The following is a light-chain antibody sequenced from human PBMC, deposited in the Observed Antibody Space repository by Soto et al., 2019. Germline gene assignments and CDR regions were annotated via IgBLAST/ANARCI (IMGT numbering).Light chain of an antibody. J-gene: IGKJ1*01. V-gene: IGKV1-5*01. CDR2: DAS. Sequence: DVQMTHSPSTLSASVGDRVTITCRASHSISSWLAWYQQKPGKAPKLLIYDASSLESGVPSRFSGSGSGTEFTLTISSLQPDDFATYYCQPYTSYSLWTFGQGSKVDIK. CDR3: QPYTSYSLWT. CDR1: HSISSW.